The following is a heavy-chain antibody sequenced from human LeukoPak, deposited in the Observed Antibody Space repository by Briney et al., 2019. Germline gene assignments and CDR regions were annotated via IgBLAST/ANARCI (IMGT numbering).Heavy chain of an antibody. D-gene: IGHD6-19*01. Sequence: SVKVSCKASGGTFSSYAISWVRQAPGQGLEWMGGIIPIFGTANYAQKFQGRVTITADESTSTAYMELSSLRSDDTAVYYCAWIAVAADFDYWGQGTLVTVSS. CDR2: IIPIFGTA. J-gene: IGHJ4*02. V-gene: IGHV1-69*13. CDR3: AWIAVAADFDY. CDR1: GGTFSSYA.